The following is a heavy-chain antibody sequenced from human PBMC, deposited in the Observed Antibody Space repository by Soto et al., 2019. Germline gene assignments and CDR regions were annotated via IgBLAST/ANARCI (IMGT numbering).Heavy chain of an antibody. CDR3: ARDRGVVTSGSAYYFDY. J-gene: IGHJ4*02. Sequence: QVQLVQSGPEVEKPGDSVKVSCKATGYTFRSYGVTWVRQAPGQGLEWMGWISGYNGNTEYAQKLQGRVTMTTDTSTSTVYMELRSLGSADTAVYYCARDRGVVTSGSAYYFDYWGQGTLVTVSS. CDR1: GYTFRSYG. V-gene: IGHV1-18*01. D-gene: IGHD2-2*01. CDR2: ISGYNGNT.